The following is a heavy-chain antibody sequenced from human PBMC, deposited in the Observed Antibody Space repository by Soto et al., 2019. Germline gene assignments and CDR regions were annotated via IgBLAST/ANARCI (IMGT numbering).Heavy chain of an antibody. J-gene: IGHJ6*02. Sequence: GESLRLSCGASGFTVSGNSLSWVRQAPGKGLEWVSYIFTDGSTYYADSVKGRFTISRDISKNTLYLHMSSLRAEDTALYYCAKSRGSGSFYFFFDMDVWGQGTTVTVSS. CDR1: GFTVSGNS. CDR3: AKSRGSGSFYFFFDMDV. CDR2: IFTDGST. V-gene: IGHV3-53*01. D-gene: IGHD3-10*01.